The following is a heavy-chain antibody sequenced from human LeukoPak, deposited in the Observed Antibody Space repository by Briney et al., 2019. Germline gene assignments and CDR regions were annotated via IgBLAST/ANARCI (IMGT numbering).Heavy chain of an antibody. CDR2: ISSSSSTI. J-gene: IGHJ3*02. V-gene: IGHV3-48*01. CDR3: ARGGGYCSSTSCPLDRDAFDI. Sequence: GGSLRLSCAASGFTFSSYSMNWVRQAPGKGLEWVSYISSSSSTIYYADSVKGRFTISRDNAKNSLYLQINSLRAEDTAVYYCARGGGYCSSTSCPLDRDAFDIWGQGTMVTVSS. CDR1: GFTFSSYS. D-gene: IGHD2-2*01.